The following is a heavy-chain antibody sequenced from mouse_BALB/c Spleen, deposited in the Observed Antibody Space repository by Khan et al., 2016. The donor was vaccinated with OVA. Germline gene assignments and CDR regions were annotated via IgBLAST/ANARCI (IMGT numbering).Heavy chain of an antibody. V-gene: IGHV2-6-1*01. CDR2: IWSDGSA. D-gene: IGHD2-10*01. J-gene: IGHJ4*01. CDR3: ARQPYYHDYIMDY. CDR1: GFSLTNYG. Sequence: QVQLKESGPGLVAPSQSLSITCTLSGFSLTNYGVHWVRQPPGKGLEWLVVIWSDGSATYNSALKSRLSISKDNSKRQVFLKMNSLQNDDTSMYYCARQPYYHDYIMDYWGQGTSVTVSS.